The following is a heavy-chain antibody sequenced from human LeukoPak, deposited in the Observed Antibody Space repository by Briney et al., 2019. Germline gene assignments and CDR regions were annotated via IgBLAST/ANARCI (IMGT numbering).Heavy chain of an antibody. Sequence: GASVKVSCKVSGYTLTELSMHWVRQAPGKGLEWMGGFDPEDGETIYAQKFQGRVTMTEDTSTDTAYMELSSLRSEDTTVYYCATTKDLRFLEWLQGDAFDIWGQGTMVTVSS. J-gene: IGHJ3*02. D-gene: IGHD3-3*01. CDR2: FDPEDGET. CDR3: ATTKDLRFLEWLQGDAFDI. V-gene: IGHV1-24*01. CDR1: GYTLTELS.